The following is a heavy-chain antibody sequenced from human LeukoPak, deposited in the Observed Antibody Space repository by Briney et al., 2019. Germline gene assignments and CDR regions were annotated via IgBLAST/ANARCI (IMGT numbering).Heavy chain of an antibody. CDR2: ISHSGST. D-gene: IGHD6-6*01. CDR3: ARVSPRRDDAFDI. J-gene: IGHJ3*02. CDR1: GGSFSGYY. Sequence: PSETLSLTCAVYGGSFSGYYWSWLRQPPGKGLEWIGEISHSGSTNYNPSLKSRVTISVDTSKNQFSLKLSSVTAADTAVYYCARVSPRRDDAFDIWGQGTMVTVSS. V-gene: IGHV4-34*01.